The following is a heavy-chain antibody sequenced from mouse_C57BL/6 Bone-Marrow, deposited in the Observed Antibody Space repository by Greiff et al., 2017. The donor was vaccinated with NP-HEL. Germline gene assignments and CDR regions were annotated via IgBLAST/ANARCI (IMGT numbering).Heavy chain of an antibody. CDR3: ASYYYGSSPYYFDY. J-gene: IGHJ2*01. CDR2: IDPNSGGT. Sequence: QVHVKQPGAELVKPGASVKLSCKASGYTFTSYWMHWVKQRPGRGLEWIGRIDPNSGGTKYNEKFKSKATLTVDKPSSTAYMQLSSLTSEDSAVYYCASYYYGSSPYYFDYWGQGTTLTVSS. V-gene: IGHV1-72*01. CDR1: GYTFTSYW. D-gene: IGHD1-1*01.